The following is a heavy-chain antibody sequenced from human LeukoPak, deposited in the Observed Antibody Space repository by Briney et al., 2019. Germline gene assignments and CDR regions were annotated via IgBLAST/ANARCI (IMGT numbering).Heavy chain of an antibody. CDR3: ARDTGELRFLEWLPQTGRYGMDV. CDR2: IYYSGST. V-gene: IGHV4-59*01. J-gene: IGHJ6*02. CDR1: GGSISSYY. D-gene: IGHD3-3*01. Sequence: SETLSLTCTVPGGSISSYYWSWIRQPPGKGLEWIGYIYYSGSTNYNPSLKSRVTISVDTSKNQFSLKLSSVTAADTAVYYCARDTGELRFLEWLPQTGRYGMDVWGQGTTVTVSS.